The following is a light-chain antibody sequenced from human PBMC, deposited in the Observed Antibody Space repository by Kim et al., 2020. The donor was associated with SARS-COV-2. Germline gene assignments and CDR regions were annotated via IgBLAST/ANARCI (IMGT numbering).Light chain of an antibody. CDR1: RSDVGGYKY. CDR2: DVS. V-gene: IGLV2-14*03. Sequence: QSITISCTGTRSDVGGYKYVSWYQHHPGKAPKLMIYDVSNRPSGVSNRFSGSKSGNTASLIISGLQAEDEADYYCSSYTSSSTLVVFGGGTQLTVL. J-gene: IGLJ2*01. CDR3: SSYTSSSTLVV.